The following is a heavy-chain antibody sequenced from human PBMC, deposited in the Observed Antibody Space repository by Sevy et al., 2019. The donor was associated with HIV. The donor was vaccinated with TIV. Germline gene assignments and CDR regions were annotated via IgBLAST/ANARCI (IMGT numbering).Heavy chain of an antibody. J-gene: IGHJ4*02. CDR1: GGSISRSSYD. CDR2: MYFSGRT. V-gene: IGHV4-39*01. D-gene: IGHD2-21*01. Sequence: SETLSLTCSVSGGSISRSSYDWGWIRQPPGKGLEGIGSMYFSGRTSYNPSLKSRSTISVDTLKNQFSLKLTSVTVADTAVYYCASQGGIVDRAFDFWGQGTLVTVSS. CDR3: ASQGGIVDRAFDF.